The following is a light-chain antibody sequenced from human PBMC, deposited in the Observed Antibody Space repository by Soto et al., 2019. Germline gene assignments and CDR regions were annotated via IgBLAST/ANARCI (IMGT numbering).Light chain of an antibody. Sequence: DIQMTQSPSSLSASIGDRANITCRASQSIDNYVNWYQQKPGKAPKVLIYAASSLQTGVPSMFSGTGSGTDFTLTISSLQPEDFATYYCLPSYSTPRTFGPGTKVDLK. J-gene: IGKJ3*01. CDR1: QSIDNY. V-gene: IGKV1-39*01. CDR3: LPSYSTPRT. CDR2: AAS.